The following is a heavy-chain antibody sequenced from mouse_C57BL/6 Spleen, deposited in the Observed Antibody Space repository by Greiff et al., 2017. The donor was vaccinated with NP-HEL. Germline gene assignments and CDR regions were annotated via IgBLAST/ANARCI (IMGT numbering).Heavy chain of an antibody. Sequence: VQLQQSGPELVKPGASVKMSCKASGYTFTDYNMHWVKQSHGKSLEWIGYINPNNGGTSYNQKFKGKATLTVNKSSSTAYMELRNLTSEDSAVYYCARHTYYYGSSHWYFDVWGTGTTVTVSS. CDR3: ARHTYYYGSSHWYFDV. CDR2: INPNNGGT. V-gene: IGHV1-22*01. CDR1: GYTFTDYN. J-gene: IGHJ1*03. D-gene: IGHD1-1*01.